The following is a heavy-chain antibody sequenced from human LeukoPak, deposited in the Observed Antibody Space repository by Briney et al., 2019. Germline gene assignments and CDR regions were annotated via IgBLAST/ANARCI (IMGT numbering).Heavy chain of an antibody. V-gene: IGHV4-59*08. CDR1: GGSISSYY. D-gene: IGHD2-2*01. Sequence: SETLSLTRTVSGGSISSYYWSWIRQPPGKGLERIGYIYYSGSTDYNPSLKSRVTISVDTSKNQFSLKLSSVTAADTAVYYCARQRVVPAAPYYYYYYMDVWGKGTTVTVSS. J-gene: IGHJ6*03. CDR2: IYYSGST. CDR3: ARQRVVPAAPYYYYYYMDV.